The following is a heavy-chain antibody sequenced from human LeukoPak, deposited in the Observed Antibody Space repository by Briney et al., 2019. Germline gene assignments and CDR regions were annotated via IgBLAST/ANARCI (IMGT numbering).Heavy chain of an antibody. CDR2: IFASGSTT. Sequence: GGSLRLSCAASGFTFSGYAMNWVRQAPGKGLEWVSLIFASGSTTKYADSVKGRSTISRDNSKNTLYLQMNSLRAEDTAVYYCARYSSGFDPWGQGTLVTVSS. J-gene: IGHJ5*02. CDR3: ARYSSGFDP. D-gene: IGHD6-19*01. V-gene: IGHV3-23*05. CDR1: GFTFSGYA.